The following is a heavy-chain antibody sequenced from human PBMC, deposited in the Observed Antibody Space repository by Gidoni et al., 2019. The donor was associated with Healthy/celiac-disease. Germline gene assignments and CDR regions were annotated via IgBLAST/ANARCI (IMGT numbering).Heavy chain of an antibody. J-gene: IGHJ6*02. Sequence: QVQLVQSGAEVKKPGASVKVSCKASGYTFTGYYMHWVRQAPGQGLEWMGWINPNSGGTNYAQKFQGRVTMTRDTSISTAYMELSRLRSDDTAVYYCARDLTTVDYYYYGMDVWGQGTTVTVSS. V-gene: IGHV1-2*02. CDR1: GYTFTGYY. CDR3: ARDLTTVDYYYYGMDV. D-gene: IGHD4-4*01. CDR2: INPNSGGT.